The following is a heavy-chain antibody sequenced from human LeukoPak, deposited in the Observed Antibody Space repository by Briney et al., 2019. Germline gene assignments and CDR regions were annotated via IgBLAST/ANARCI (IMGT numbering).Heavy chain of an antibody. V-gene: IGHV4-34*01. CDR3: ARGRAFFGELFYFDY. CDR2: INYSGST. J-gene: IGHJ4*02. D-gene: IGHD3-10*01. CDR1: GGSFSGYY. Sequence: PSETLSLTCASYGGSFSGYYCSWIRQPPGKGLEWLGEINYSGSTNYNPSLKSRVTISVDTSKSQFSLKLNSMVAADTAVYYCARGRAFFGELFYFDYWGQGTLVAVSS.